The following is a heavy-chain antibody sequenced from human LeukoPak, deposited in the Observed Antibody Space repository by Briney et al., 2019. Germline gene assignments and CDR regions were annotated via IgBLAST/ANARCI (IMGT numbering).Heavy chain of an antibody. D-gene: IGHD4-23*01. CDR2: IYYSGST. V-gene: IGHV4-39*07. Sequence: SETLSLTSTVSGGSISSSSYYWGWIRQPPGKGLEWIGSIYYSGSTYYNPSLKSRVTISVDTSKNQFSLKLSSVTAADTAVYYCARDSGYGGAFDYWGQGTLVTVSS. CDR3: ARDSGYGGAFDY. J-gene: IGHJ4*02. CDR1: GGSISSSSYY.